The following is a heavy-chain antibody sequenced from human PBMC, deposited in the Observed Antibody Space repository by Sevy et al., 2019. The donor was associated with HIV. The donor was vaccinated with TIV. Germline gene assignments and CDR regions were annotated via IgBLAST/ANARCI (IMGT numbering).Heavy chain of an antibody. Sequence: SETLSLTCTVSGGSISSSSYYWGWIRQPPGKGLEWIGSIDYSGSTYYNPSLKSRVTISVETSKNQFSLKLSSGTAAETAVYYCASLVQGVSTTVDYWGQGTLVTVSS. CDR3: ASLVQGVSTTVDY. CDR1: GGSISSSSYY. J-gene: IGHJ4*02. CDR2: IDYSGST. V-gene: IGHV4-39*01. D-gene: IGHD3-10*01.